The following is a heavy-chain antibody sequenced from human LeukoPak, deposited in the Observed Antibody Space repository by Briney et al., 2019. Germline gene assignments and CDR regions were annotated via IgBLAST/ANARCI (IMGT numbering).Heavy chain of an antibody. Sequence: PGGSLRLSCAASGFTFDDYAMHWVRQAPGKGLEWVSLISGDGGSTYYADSVKGRFTISRDNSKNSLYLQMNSLRTEDTALYYCAKDKALWFGESFDYWGQGTLVTVSS. J-gene: IGHJ4*02. CDR3: AKDKALWFGESFDY. V-gene: IGHV3-43*02. CDR1: GFTFDDYA. D-gene: IGHD3-10*01. CDR2: ISGDGGST.